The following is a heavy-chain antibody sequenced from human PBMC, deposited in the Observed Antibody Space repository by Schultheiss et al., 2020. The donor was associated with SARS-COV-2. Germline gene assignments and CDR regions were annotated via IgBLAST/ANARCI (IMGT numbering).Heavy chain of an antibody. CDR1: GFIFSNYE. Sequence: GESLKISCAASGFIFSNYEMNWVRQAPGKGLEWISYISGSGGSTYYADSVKGRFTISRDNSKNTLYLQMGSLRAEDMAVYYCARDNPSGYLYYYMDVWGKGTTVTVSS. V-gene: IGHV3-48*03. J-gene: IGHJ6*03. D-gene: IGHD3-22*01. CDR2: ISGSGGST. CDR3: ARDNPSGYLYYYMDV.